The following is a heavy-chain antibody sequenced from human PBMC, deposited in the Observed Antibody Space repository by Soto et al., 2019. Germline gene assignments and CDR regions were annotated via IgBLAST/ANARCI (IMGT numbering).Heavy chain of an antibody. V-gene: IGHV4-34*01. J-gene: IGHJ4*02. CDR2: INHSGST. CDR3: ARGRRAARREFDY. CDR1: GGSFSGYY. D-gene: IGHD6-6*01. Sequence: PSETLSLTCAVYGGSFSGYYWSWIRQPPGKGLEWIGEINHSGSTNYNPSLKSRVTISVDTSKNQFSLKLSSVTAADTAVYYCARGRRAARREFDYWGQGTLVTVSS.